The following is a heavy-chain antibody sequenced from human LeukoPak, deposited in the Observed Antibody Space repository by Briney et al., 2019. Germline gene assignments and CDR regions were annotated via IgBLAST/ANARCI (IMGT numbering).Heavy chain of an antibody. J-gene: IGHJ4*02. CDR1: GFTFSSYA. V-gene: IGHV3-23*01. D-gene: IGHD3-16*01. CDR3: AKDPTIMITFL. Sequence: GGSLRLSCAASGFTFSSYAMSWVRQAPGKGLEWVSAISGSGGSTFYADSVKGRFTISRDNAKNTLYLQMNSLRAEDTAVYYCAKDPTIMITFLWGQGTLVTVSS. CDR2: ISGSGGST.